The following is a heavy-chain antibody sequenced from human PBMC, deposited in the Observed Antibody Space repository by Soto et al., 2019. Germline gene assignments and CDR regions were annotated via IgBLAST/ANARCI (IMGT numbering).Heavy chain of an antibody. CDR2: ISSTSSFI. CDR1: GFSFNTYT. Sequence: EVQLVESGGGLVKPGGSLRLSCAASGFSFNTYTMNWVRQAPGKGLEWVSSISSTSSFIYYADSVKGRFTISRDNAKNSLYLQRNSRRAEDPAVYHCAGGGCSSSNCSRGGYYYYGMDVWGQGTTVTVSS. J-gene: IGHJ6*02. V-gene: IGHV3-21*06. CDR3: AGGGCSSSNCSRGGYYYYGMDV. D-gene: IGHD2-2*01.